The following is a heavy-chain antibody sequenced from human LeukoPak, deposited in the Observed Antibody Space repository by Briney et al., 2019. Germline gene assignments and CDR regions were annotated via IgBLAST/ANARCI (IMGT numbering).Heavy chain of an antibody. CDR2: IYYSGST. Sequence: SETLSLTCTVSGGSISSYYWSWIRQPPGKGLEWIGYIYYSGSTNYNPSLKSRVTISVDTSKNQFSLKLSSVTAADTAVYYCARVRKYQPPNGTPRYYYYGMDVWGKGTTVTVSS. CDR3: ARVRKYQPPNGTPRYYYYGMDV. V-gene: IGHV4-59*01. D-gene: IGHD2-2*01. J-gene: IGHJ6*04. CDR1: GGSISSYY.